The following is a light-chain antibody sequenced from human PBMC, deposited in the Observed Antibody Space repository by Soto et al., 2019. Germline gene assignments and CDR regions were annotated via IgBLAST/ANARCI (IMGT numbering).Light chain of an antibody. J-gene: IGLJ1*01. V-gene: IGLV2-14*03. CDR1: SSDVSAYDY. CDR3: SSYTSSSTRV. CDR2: EVS. Sequence: QSVLTQPASVSGSPGEWITISCTGTSSDVSAYDYVSWYQQHPDKAPKLMIYEVSNRPSGVSNRFSGSKSVNTATLTISGLQADDEADYYCSSYTSSSTRVFGTGTKVTVL.